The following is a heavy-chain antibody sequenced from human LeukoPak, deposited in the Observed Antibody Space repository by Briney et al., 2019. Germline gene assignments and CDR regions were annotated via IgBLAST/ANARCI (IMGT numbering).Heavy chain of an antibody. V-gene: IGHV4-34*01. D-gene: IGHD4-17*01. CDR3: AGREGVTTKYYFDY. CDR1: GGSFSGYY. Sequence: PSETLSLTCAVYGGSFSGYYWSWIRQPPGKGLEWIGEINHSGSTNYNPSLKSRVTISVDTSKNQFSLKLSSVTAADTAVYYCAGREGVTTKYYFDYWGQGTLVTVSS. J-gene: IGHJ4*02. CDR2: INHSGST.